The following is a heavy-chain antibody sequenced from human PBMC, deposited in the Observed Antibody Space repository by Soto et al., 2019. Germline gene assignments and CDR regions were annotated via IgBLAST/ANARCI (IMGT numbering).Heavy chain of an antibody. D-gene: IGHD3-3*01. J-gene: IGHJ6*02. Sequence: GSLRLSCAASGFTFTNAWMSWVRQAPGKGLEWVGRIKSKTHGGTTDFATPVKGRFTISRDDSKNTLYLQMNSLKTEDTAVYYCTTDSRFLEWSSYYYGMDVWGQGTTVTVSS. V-gene: IGHV3-15*01. CDR1: GFTFTNAW. CDR2: IKSKTHGGTT. CDR3: TTDSRFLEWSSYYYGMDV.